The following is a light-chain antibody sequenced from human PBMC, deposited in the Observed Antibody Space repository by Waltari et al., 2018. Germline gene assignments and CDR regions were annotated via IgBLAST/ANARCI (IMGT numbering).Light chain of an antibody. CDR2: DDI. J-gene: IGLJ3*02. CDR3: CSFAFSGAFNWV. CDR1: SSDVGTYTR. V-gene: IGLV2-23*01. Sequence: QSALTPPVSVSGSLGQSITISCTVPSSDVGTYTRVSWYQQHPVKAPKLMIYDDITRPSGISDRFSGSKSGNTASLTISGLQAEDEADYYCCSFAFSGAFNWVFGGGTKVTVL.